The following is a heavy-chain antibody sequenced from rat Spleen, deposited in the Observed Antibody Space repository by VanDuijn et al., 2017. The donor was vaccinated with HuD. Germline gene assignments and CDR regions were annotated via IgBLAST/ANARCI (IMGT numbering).Heavy chain of an antibody. CDR2: ITYDGSRT. CDR3: ARGGYNYGWFAY. D-gene: IGHD1-9*01. J-gene: IGHJ3*01. Sequence: EVQLVESGGGLVQPGRSLKLSCAASGFPFSDYNMAWVRQAPKKGLEWVATITYDGSRTYYRDSVKGRFTISRDNAKSTLYLQMDSLRSEDTATYYCARGGYNYGWFAYWGQGTLVTVSS. CDR1: GFPFSDYN. V-gene: IGHV5S10*01.